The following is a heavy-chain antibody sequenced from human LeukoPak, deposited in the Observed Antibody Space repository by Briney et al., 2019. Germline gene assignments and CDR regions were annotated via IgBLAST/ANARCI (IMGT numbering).Heavy chain of an antibody. V-gene: IGHV3-21*01. J-gene: IGHJ6*02. D-gene: IGHD3-9*01. CDR3: ARDPSDILTGYWGYYYYGMDV. Sequence: GGSLRLSCAASGFTFSSYSMNWVRQAPGKGLEWVSSISSSSYIYYADSVKGRFTISRDNAKNSLYLQMNSLRAEDTAVYYCARDPSDILTGYWGYYYYGMDVWGQGTTVTVSS. CDR1: GFTFSSYS. CDR2: ISSSSYI.